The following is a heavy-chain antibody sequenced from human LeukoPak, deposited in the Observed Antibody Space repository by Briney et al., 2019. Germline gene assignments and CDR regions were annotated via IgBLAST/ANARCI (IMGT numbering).Heavy chain of an antibody. CDR2: INADSGNT. CDR3: ARVLGSSGWSPTQYFQH. D-gene: IGHD6-19*01. Sequence: ASVKVSCKASGYTFTSYGISWVRQAPGQGPEWMGWINADSGNTNYAQNLHGRLTMTTDTSTSTVYMELRDLRSDDTAVYYCARVLGSSGWSPTQYFQHWGQGTLVTVSS. J-gene: IGHJ1*01. V-gene: IGHV1-18*01. CDR1: GYTFTSYG.